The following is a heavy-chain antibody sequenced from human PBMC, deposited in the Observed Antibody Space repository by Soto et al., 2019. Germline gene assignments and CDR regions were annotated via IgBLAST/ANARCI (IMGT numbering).Heavy chain of an antibody. J-gene: IGHJ4*02. CDR2: SKNKADSYTT. CDR1: GFTFSDHY. CDR3: TVWGSGNDFGAA. V-gene: IGHV3-72*01. D-gene: IGHD3-10*01. Sequence: EVQLVESGGGLVQPGGSLRLSCAASGFTFSDHYMDWVGQAPGKGLEWVGRSKNKADSYTTEYAASVKGRFTISRDGSKNSLFLQMNSPKTEDTAVYYCTVWGSGNDFGAAWGQGILVTVSS.